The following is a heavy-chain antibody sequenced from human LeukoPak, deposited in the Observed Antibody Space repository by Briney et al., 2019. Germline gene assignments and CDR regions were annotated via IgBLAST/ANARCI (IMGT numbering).Heavy chain of an antibody. CDR2: INHSGST. V-gene: IGHV4-30-2*01. Sequence: PSQTLSLTCAVSGGSISSGGYSWSWTRQPPGKGLEWIGYINHSGSTYYNPSLKSRVTISVDRSKNQFPLKPNPVTAADTAVYYCARRGVYNWFDPWGQGTLVTVSS. D-gene: IGHD5-12*01. J-gene: IGHJ5*02. CDR3: ARRGVYNWFDP. CDR1: GGSISSGGYS.